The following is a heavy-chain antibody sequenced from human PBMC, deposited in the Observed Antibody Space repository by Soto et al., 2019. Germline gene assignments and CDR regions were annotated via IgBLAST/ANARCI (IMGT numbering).Heavy chain of an antibody. CDR1: GFTFSSYG. V-gene: IGHV3-33*01. J-gene: IGHJ3*02. Sequence: GGSLRLSCAASGFTFSSYGMHWVRQAPGKGLEWVAVIWYDGSNKYYADSVKGRFTISRDNSKNTLYLQMNSLRAEDTAVYYCARSGFTMIPRGAFDIWGQGTMVTVSS. CDR2: IWYDGSNK. D-gene: IGHD3-22*01. CDR3: ARSGFTMIPRGAFDI.